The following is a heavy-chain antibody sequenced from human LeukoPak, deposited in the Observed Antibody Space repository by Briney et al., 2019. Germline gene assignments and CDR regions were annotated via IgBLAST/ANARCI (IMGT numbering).Heavy chain of an antibody. CDR3: ARGYDSSGYVYYYYYMDV. CDR2: INHSGST. J-gene: IGHJ6*03. V-gene: IGHV4-34*01. D-gene: IGHD3-22*01. Sequence: SETLSLTCTVSGGSISSYYWSWIRQSPGKGLEWIGEINHSGSTNFNPSLKSRVTISVDTSKNQFSLKLSSVTAADTAVYYCARGYDSSGYVYYYYYMDVWGKGTTVTVSS. CDR1: GGSISSYY.